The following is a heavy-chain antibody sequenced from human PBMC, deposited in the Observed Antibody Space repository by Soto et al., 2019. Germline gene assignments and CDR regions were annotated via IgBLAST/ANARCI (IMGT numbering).Heavy chain of an antibody. V-gene: IGHV1-69*01. CDR3: AREKGGNYYDSSGYFDY. CDR2: SIPIFGTA. D-gene: IGHD3-22*01. J-gene: IGHJ4*02. Sequence: QVQLVQSGAEVKKPGSSVKVSCKASGGTFSSYAISWVRQAPGQGLEWMGGSIPIFGTANYAQKFQGRVTITEDESTSTAYMEQSSLRSEDTAVYYCAREKGGNYYDSSGYFDYWGQGTLVTVSS. CDR1: GGTFSSYA.